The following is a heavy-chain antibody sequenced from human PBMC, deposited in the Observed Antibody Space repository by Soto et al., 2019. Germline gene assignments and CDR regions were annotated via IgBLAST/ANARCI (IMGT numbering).Heavy chain of an antibody. V-gene: IGHV3-33*01. D-gene: IGHD6-13*01. Sequence: GGSLRLSCAASGFTFSSYGMHWVRPAPGKGLEWVAVIWYDGSNKYYADSVKGRFTISRDNSKNTLYLQMNSLRAEDTAVYYCARERGIASYYYGMDVWGQGTTVTVSS. CDR1: GFTFSSYG. CDR3: ARERGIASYYYGMDV. CDR2: IWYDGSNK. J-gene: IGHJ6*02.